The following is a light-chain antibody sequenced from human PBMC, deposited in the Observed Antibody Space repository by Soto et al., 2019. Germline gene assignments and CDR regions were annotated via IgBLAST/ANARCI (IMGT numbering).Light chain of an antibody. Sequence: IQLTQSPTTLPASVGDRVTLTCRASESISNWLAWYQQRPGTAPKLLIYHASILETAVPSRFSGNGSGTDFTLTISSLRPGDFATYNCQKYNSFAPYIFARGPRLEI. CDR3: QKYNSFAPYI. CDR1: ESISNW. V-gene: IGKV1-5*01. CDR2: HAS. J-gene: IGKJ2*01.